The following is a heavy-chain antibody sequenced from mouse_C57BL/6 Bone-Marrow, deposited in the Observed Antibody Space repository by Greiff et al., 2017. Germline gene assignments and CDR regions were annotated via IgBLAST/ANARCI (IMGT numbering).Heavy chain of an antibody. CDR3: ARSPDY. Sequence: QVQLQQSGPELVKPGDSVKISCKASGYAFSSSWMNWVKQRPGKGLEWIGRIYPGDGDTNYNGKFKGKATLTADKSSSTAYMQLSSLTSEDSAVYFCARSPDYWGQGTTLTVSS. J-gene: IGHJ2*01. CDR1: GYAFSSSW. V-gene: IGHV1-82*01. CDR2: IYPGDGDT.